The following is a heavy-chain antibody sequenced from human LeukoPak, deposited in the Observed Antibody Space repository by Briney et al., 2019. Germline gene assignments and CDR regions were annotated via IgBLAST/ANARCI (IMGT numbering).Heavy chain of an antibody. D-gene: IGHD3-22*01. J-gene: IGHJ4*02. Sequence: ASVKVSCKASGYTFTGYYMHWVRQAPGQGLEWMGWINPNSGGTNDAQKFQGRVTMTRDTSISTAYMELSRLRSDDTAVYYCARPQGLYYYDSSGYLDYWGQGTLVTVSS. CDR1: GYTFTGYY. CDR3: ARPQGLYYYDSSGYLDY. CDR2: INPNSGGT. V-gene: IGHV1-2*02.